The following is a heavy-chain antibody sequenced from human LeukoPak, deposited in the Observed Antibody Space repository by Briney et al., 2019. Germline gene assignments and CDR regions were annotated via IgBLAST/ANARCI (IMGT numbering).Heavy chain of an antibody. CDR3: ARDSPFTYYYDSSVYPFDY. J-gene: IGHJ4*02. CDR1: SDSISGYY. CDR2: ISTRGST. V-gene: IGHV4-4*07. D-gene: IGHD3-22*01. Sequence: PSETLSLTCTVSSDSISGYYWSWIRQPAGKGLEWIGRISTRGSTNYNPSLKSRVTMSEDTSKNQFSLRLSSVTAADTAVYYCARDSPFTYYYDSSVYPFDYWGQGTLVTVSS.